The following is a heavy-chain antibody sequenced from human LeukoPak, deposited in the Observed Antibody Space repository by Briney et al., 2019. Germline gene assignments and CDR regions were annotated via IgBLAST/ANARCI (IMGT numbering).Heavy chain of an antibody. J-gene: IGHJ6*03. CDR3: ARGRRQWLVRDYYMDV. D-gene: IGHD6-19*01. CDR2: IIHSGST. CDR1: GGSFSGYY. V-gene: IGHV4-34*01. Sequence: SETLSLTCAVSGGSFSGYYWSWIRQPPGKGLEWIGEIIHSGSTKYNPSLTSRVTISAETSKKQFSLKQSSVTAADTAVYYCARGRRQWLVRDYYMDVWGKGTTVTVSS.